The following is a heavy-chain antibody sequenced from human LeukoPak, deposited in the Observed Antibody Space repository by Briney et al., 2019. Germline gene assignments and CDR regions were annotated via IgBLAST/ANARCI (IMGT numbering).Heavy chain of an antibody. CDR1: GGSISFYY. Sequence: PSETLSLTCTVSGGSISFYYWSWIRRPPGKGLEWIGYIYYSGSTNYNPSLKSRVTISIDTSKNQFSLKLSSVTAADSAVYYCAKGPRGVINDALDIWGQGTMVTVSS. J-gene: IGHJ3*02. D-gene: IGHD2-21*01. V-gene: IGHV4-59*08. CDR2: IYYSGST. CDR3: AKGPRGVINDALDI.